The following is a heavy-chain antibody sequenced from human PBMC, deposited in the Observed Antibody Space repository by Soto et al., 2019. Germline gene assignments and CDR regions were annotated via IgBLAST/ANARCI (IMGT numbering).Heavy chain of an antibody. CDR2: IKSKTDGGTT. V-gene: IGHV3-15*01. Sequence: EVQLVESGGGLVKPGGSLRLSCAASGFTFSNAWMSWVRQAPGKGLEWVGRIKSKTDGGTTDYAAPVKGRFTISRDDSKNTLYLQMNSLKTEVTAVYYCTTGHNCGGDCPNYWGQGTLVTVSS. CDR3: TTGHNCGGDCPNY. J-gene: IGHJ4*02. CDR1: GFTFSNAW. D-gene: IGHD2-21*02.